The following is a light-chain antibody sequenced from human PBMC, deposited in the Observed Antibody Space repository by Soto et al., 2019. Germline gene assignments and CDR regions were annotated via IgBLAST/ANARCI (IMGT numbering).Light chain of an antibody. V-gene: IGKV3-20*01. CDR2: GAS. CDR1: QRVSSSY. Sequence: EIVLTQSPGTLSLSPGERATLSCRASQRVSSSYLAWYQQKPGQAPRLLIYGASSRATGIPDRFSGSGSGTDFTLTISRLEPEDFAVYYCQQYGSSSWTFGQGNKVDIK. J-gene: IGKJ1*01. CDR3: QQYGSSSWT.